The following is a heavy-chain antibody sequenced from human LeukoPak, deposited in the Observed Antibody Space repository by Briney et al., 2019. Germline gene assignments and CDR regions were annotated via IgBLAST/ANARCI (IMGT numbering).Heavy chain of an antibody. J-gene: IGHJ5*02. CDR1: GYTFTKYY. Sequence: ASVKVSCKASGYTFTKYYIHWVRQAPGQGLEWVGIINPNGGSTSYAQKFQGRATVTRDTSTSTVYMELSSLRSEDTAMYYCARVHDYGHRGSSWFDPWGQGTLVTVSS. CDR2: INPNGGST. CDR3: ARVHDYGHRGSSWFDP. V-gene: IGHV1-46*01. D-gene: IGHD4-17*01.